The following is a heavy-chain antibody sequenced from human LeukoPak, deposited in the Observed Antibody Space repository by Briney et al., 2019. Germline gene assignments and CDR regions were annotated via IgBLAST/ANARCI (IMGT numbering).Heavy chain of an antibody. Sequence: SVKVSCKASGGTFSSYAISWVRQAPGQGLEWMGGIIPIFGTANYAQKFQGRVTITTDESTSTAYMELSSLRSEDTAVYYCARDCTLKQHSLFDIWGQGTMVTVSS. CDR1: GGTFSSYA. CDR3: ARDCTLKQHSLFDI. J-gene: IGHJ3*02. V-gene: IGHV1-69*05. CDR2: IIPIFGTA. D-gene: IGHD6-13*01.